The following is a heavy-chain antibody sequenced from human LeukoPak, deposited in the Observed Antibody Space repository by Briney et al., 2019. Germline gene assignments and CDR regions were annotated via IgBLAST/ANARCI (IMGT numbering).Heavy chain of an antibody. V-gene: IGHV1-46*01. CDR2: INPSGGST. Sequence: GASVKVSCKASGYTFTSYYMHWVRQAPGQGLEWMGIINPSGGSTSYAQKFQGRVTMTRDTSTSTVYMELSRLRSQDPALYYCARRLMPYNPGWFGPWGQGTLVTVSS. CDR3: ARRLMPYNPGWFGP. J-gene: IGHJ5*02. CDR1: GYTFTSYY. D-gene: IGHD1-1*01.